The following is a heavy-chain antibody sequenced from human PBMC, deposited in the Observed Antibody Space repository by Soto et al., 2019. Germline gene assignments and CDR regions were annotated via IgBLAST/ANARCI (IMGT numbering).Heavy chain of an antibody. CDR1: GFTFSSYW. V-gene: IGHV3-74*01. CDR2: INSDGSSI. J-gene: IGHJ4*02. Sequence: EVQLVESGGGLVQPGGSLRLSCAAFGFTFSSYWMHWVRQAPGKGLVWVSRINSDGSSISYADSVKGRFTISRDNAKNTLYLQMNSLRAEDTAVYYCARDPLSWYFDYWGQGTLVTVSS. CDR3: ARDPLSWYFDY.